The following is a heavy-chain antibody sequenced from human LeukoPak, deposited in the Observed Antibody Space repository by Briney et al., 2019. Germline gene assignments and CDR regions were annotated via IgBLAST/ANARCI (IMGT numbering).Heavy chain of an antibody. CDR2: ISAYNGNT. J-gene: IGHJ6*03. CDR3: ASPSSSPADDYYYYMDV. Sequence: ASVKVSCKASGYTFTSYGISWVRQAPGQGLEWMGWISAYNGNTNYAQKLQGRVTMTTDTSTSTAYMELRSLRSDDTAVYYCASPSSSPADDYYYYMDVWGKGTTVTASS. D-gene: IGHD6-6*01. CDR1: GYTFTSYG. V-gene: IGHV1-18*01.